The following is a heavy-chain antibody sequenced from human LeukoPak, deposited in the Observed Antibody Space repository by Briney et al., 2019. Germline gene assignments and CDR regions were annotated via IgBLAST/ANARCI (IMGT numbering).Heavy chain of an antibody. CDR1: GYSISSSNW. CDR3: ARSRFDAFDI. D-gene: IGHD3-10*01. Sequence: PSETLYLTCAVSGYSISSSNWWGWIRKPPGKGLEWIGYIYYSGRTNYNPSLKSRVTMSVDTSKNQFSLKLSSVTALDTAVYYCARSRFDAFDIWGQGTMVNVCS. CDR2: IYYSGRT. V-gene: IGHV4-28*06. J-gene: IGHJ3*02.